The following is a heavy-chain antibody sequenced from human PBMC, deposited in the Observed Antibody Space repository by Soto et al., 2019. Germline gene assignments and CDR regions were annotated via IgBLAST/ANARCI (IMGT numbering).Heavy chain of an antibody. CDR2: VSFDGSNK. D-gene: IGHD1-26*01. J-gene: IGHJ4*02. CDR3: ATSGTYYYDY. CDR1: GFTFNNFG. Sequence: GGSLRLSCAASGFTFNNFGMHWVRQAPGKGLEWVALVSFDGSNKYYADSAKGRFTISRDNSENTLYLQVNSLRAEDTAMYYCATSGTYYYDYWGQGTLVTVSS. V-gene: IGHV3-30*03.